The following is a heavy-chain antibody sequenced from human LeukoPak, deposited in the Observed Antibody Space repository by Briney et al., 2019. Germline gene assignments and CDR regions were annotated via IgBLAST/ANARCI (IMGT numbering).Heavy chain of an antibody. Sequence: GGSLRLSCAASGFGFTFSSYAMTWVRQAPVKGLEWVSGISGSGGTTYYADSVKGRFAISRDNAKNSLYLQMNSLRAEDTAVYYCARDGIRSGFDYWGQGTLVTVSS. CDR2: ISGSGGTT. V-gene: IGHV3-23*01. CDR1: GFGFTFSSYA. CDR3: ARDGIRSGFDY. D-gene: IGHD1-14*01. J-gene: IGHJ4*02.